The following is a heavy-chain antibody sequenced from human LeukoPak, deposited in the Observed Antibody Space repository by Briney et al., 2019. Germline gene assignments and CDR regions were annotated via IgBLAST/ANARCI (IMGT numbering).Heavy chain of an antibody. Sequence: KPGGSLRLSCAASGFTFDDYGMSWVRQAPGKGLVWVSRINSDGSSTSYADSVKGRFTISRDNSKNTLYLQMNSLRPEDTAVYYCARDAEMATTYYFDYWGQGTLVTVSS. V-gene: IGHV3-74*01. J-gene: IGHJ4*02. CDR1: GFTFDDYG. CDR3: ARDAEMATTYYFDY. D-gene: IGHD5-24*01. CDR2: INSDGSST.